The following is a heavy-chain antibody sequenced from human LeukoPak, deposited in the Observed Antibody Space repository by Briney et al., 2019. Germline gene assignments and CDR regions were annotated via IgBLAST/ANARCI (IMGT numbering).Heavy chain of an antibody. Sequence: SETLSLTCTVSGGPISSGYWSWIRQPPGKGLEWIGYIYYSGSTNYNPSLKSRVTISVDTSKNQFSLKLTSVTAADTAVYYCARGLYDYVWGSYRNWGQGTLVTVSS. D-gene: IGHD3-16*02. CDR1: GGPISSGY. J-gene: IGHJ4*02. CDR2: IYYSGST. V-gene: IGHV4-59*01. CDR3: ARGLYDYVWGSYRN.